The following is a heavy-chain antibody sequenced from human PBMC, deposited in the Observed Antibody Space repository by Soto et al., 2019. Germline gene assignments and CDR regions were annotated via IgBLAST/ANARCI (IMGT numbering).Heavy chain of an antibody. V-gene: IGHV1-8*01. CDR1: GYTFATYD. D-gene: IGHD5-18*01. CDR3: ARVPHGIQPTYYYGMGV. CDR2: MTPHSGKT. Sequence: ACVNVSCNASGYTFATYDINLVRQAPGPVIELMGLMTPHSGKTGYAPKFQGRVTMTRDTSISTAYMELSRLRSDDTAVYYCARVPHGIQPTYYYGMGVWGQGTTVTVSS. J-gene: IGHJ6*02.